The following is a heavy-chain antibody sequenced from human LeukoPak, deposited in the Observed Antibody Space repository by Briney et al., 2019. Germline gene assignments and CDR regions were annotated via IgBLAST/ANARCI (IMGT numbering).Heavy chain of an antibody. D-gene: IGHD2-15*01. Sequence: SETLSLTCTVSGASISSSTYYWGWIRQPPGKGLGWIGCIYETGSTYYKSSLKSRVTISVDTSKNQFSLKLSSVTAADTAVYYCARHSGSGYYFYFYTMDVWGQGATVTVSS. V-gene: IGHV4-39*01. CDR1: GASISSSTYY. CDR3: ARHSGSGYYFYFYTMDV. CDR2: IYETGST. J-gene: IGHJ6*01.